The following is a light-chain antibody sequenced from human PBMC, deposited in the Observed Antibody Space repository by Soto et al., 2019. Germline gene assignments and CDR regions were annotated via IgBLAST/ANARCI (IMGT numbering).Light chain of an antibody. CDR2: KAS. J-gene: IGKJ1*01. CDR3: QQYNSWT. V-gene: IGKV1-5*03. Sequence: DIQMTQSPSTLSASVGDRVTITCRASQSISSWLAWYQQKPGKAPKLLIYKASSLERGVPSRFSGSGAGTECTLTISSLQPDDFATYYCQQYNSWTFGQGTKVEIK. CDR1: QSISSW.